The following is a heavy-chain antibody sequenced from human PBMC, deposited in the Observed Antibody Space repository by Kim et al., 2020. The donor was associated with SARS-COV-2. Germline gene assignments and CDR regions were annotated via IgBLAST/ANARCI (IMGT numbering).Heavy chain of an antibody. CDR2: INPNSGGT. V-gene: IGHV1-2*02. Sequence: ASVKVSCKASGYTFTGYYMHWVRQAPGQGLEWMGWINPNSGGTNYAQKFQGRFTMTRDTSISTAYMELSRLRSDDTAVYYCARRVVRGYYYGMDVWGQGTTLTVSS. J-gene: IGHJ6*02. CDR3: ARRVVRGYYYGMDV. CDR1: GYTFTGYY. D-gene: IGHD3-3*01.